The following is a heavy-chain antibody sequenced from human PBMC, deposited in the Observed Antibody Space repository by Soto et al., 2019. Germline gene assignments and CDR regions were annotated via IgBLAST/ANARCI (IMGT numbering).Heavy chain of an antibody. J-gene: IGHJ5*02. CDR3: ARAGSTLNFDP. D-gene: IGHD2-15*01. CDR2: INSDGSST. V-gene: IGHV3-74*01. Sequence: GGSLRLSCAASGFTFRSYWMQWVRQAPGKGLVWVSWINSDGSSTSYADSVKGRFTISRDNAKNTLYLQMNSLRAEDTAVYYWARAGSTLNFDPWGEGTGFTVPS. CDR1: GFTFRSYW.